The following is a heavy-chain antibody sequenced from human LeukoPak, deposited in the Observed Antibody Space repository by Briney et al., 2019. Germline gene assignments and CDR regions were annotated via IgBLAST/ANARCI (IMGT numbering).Heavy chain of an antibody. Sequence: SEALSLTCAVYGGSFSGYYWSWIRQPPGKGLEWIGEINHSGSTNYNPSLKSRVTISVDTSKNQFSLKLSSVTAADTAVYYCARVGLGYCTKGVWESFDWWGQGTLVTVSS. CDR1: GGSFSGYY. CDR3: ARVGLGYCTKGVWESFDW. D-gene: IGHD2-8*01. V-gene: IGHV4-34*01. J-gene: IGHJ4*02. CDR2: INHSGST.